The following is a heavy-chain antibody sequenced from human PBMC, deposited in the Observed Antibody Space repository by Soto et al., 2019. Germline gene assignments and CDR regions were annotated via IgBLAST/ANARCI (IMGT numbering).Heavy chain of an antibody. J-gene: IGHJ2*01. D-gene: IGHD5-12*01. CDR1: GGTFSSYA. Sequence: QVQLVQSGAEVKKPGSSVKVSCKASGGTFSSYAISWVRQAPGQGLEWMGGIIPIFGTANYAQRFQGRVTITADESTSTAYMELSSLRSEDTAVYYCARRAYSGYDPRWYFDLWGRGTLVTVSS. CDR2: IIPIFGTA. V-gene: IGHV1-69*12. CDR3: ARRAYSGYDPRWYFDL.